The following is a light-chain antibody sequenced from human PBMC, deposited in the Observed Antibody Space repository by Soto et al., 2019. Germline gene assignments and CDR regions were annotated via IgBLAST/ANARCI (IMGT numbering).Light chain of an antibody. CDR1: SSDVGAYDY. Sequence: QSVRTQPPSASGSPGQSVTISCTGTSSDVGAYDYVSWYQQHPGKAPELIIYEVNKRPSGVPDRFSGSKSGNTASLTVSGLRVEEEPAYYCSSFAAGTTSIFGTGPTVPVL. CDR2: EVN. V-gene: IGLV2-8*01. CDR3: SSFAAGTTSI. J-gene: IGLJ1*01.